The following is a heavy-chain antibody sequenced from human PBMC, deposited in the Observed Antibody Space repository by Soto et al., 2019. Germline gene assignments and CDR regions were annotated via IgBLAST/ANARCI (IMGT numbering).Heavy chain of an antibody. CDR3: ARHHRPPPFFDY. CDR1: GGSISSSSYY. CDR2: IYYSGST. J-gene: IGHJ4*02. V-gene: IGHV4-39*01. Sequence: QLQLQESGPGLVKPSETLSLTCTVSGGSISSSSYYWGWIRQPPGKGLEWIGSIYYSGSTYYNPSLKSRVTISVDTSKNQFSLKLSSVTAADTAVYYCARHHRPPPFFDYWGQGTLVTVSS.